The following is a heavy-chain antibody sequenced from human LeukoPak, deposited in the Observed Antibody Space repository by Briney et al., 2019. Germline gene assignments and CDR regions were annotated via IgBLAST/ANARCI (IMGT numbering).Heavy chain of an antibody. D-gene: IGHD6-6*01. CDR1: GGSISSSSYY. CDR2: INHSGST. CDR3: ARHGPTSIAARPGAFDI. J-gene: IGHJ3*02. Sequence: SETLSLTCTVSGGSISSSSYYWGWIRQPPGKGLEWIGEINHSGSTNYNPSLKSRVTISVDTSKNQFSLKLSSVTAADTAVYYCARHGPTSIAARPGAFDIWGQGTMVTVSS. V-gene: IGHV4-39*07.